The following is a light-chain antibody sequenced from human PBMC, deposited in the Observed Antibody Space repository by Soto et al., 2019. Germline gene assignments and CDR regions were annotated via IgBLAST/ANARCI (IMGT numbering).Light chain of an antibody. CDR2: KAS. Sequence: DIQMTQAPSSLSAYVGDSVTITCRASQSISSWLAWYQQKPGKAPKLLIYKASTLKSGVPSRFSGSGSGTEFTLTISSLQPDDFATYYCQQYDNYKPLTFGGGTKVDIK. V-gene: IGKV1-5*03. J-gene: IGKJ4*01. CDR1: QSISSW. CDR3: QQYDNYKPLT.